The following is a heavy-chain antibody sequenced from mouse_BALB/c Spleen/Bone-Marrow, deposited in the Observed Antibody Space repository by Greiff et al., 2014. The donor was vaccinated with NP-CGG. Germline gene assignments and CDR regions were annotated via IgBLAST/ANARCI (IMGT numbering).Heavy chain of an antibody. J-gene: IGHJ3*01. V-gene: IGHV1-52*01. Sequence: VQLKQSGAELVRPGASVKLSCKASGYTFTNYWMHWVKQRPEQGLEWIGRIDPYDSETHYNQKFKDKAILTVDKSSSTAYMQLSSLTSEDSAVYYCARREGNPAWFAYWGQGTLVTVSA. CDR2: IDPYDSET. CDR3: ARREGNPAWFAY. D-gene: IGHD2-1*01. CDR1: GYTFTNYW.